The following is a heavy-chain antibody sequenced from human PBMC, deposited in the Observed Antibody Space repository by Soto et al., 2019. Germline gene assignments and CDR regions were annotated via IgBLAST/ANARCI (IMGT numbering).Heavy chain of an antibody. CDR3: ARLRSGPENGWYWAFDY. Sequence: SETLSLTCTVSDGSVSSYYWSWIRQPPGKGLECIGYISYIGSTKYNPSLKNRVTILRDTSKNQFSLKLSSVTAADTAVYFCARLRSGPENGWYWAFDYWGQGTLVTVSS. V-gene: IGHV4-59*08. CDR1: DGSVSSYY. D-gene: IGHD6-19*01. CDR2: ISYIGST. J-gene: IGHJ4*02.